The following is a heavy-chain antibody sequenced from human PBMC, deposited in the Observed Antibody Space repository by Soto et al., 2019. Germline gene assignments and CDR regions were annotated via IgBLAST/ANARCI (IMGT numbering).Heavy chain of an antibody. CDR2: IYWDDDK. CDR1: GFSLSTSGVG. J-gene: IGHJ1*01. CDR3: AHSPGTPALYQLLTDNAEYFQH. V-gene: IGHV2-5*02. Sequence: ASGPTLVNPTQPLTLTCTFSGFSLSTSGVGVGWIRQPPGKALEWLALIYWDDDKRYSPSLKSRLTITKDTSKNQMVLTMTNMDPVDTATYYCAHSPGTPALYQLLTDNAEYFQHWGQGTLVTVSS. D-gene: IGHD2-2*01.